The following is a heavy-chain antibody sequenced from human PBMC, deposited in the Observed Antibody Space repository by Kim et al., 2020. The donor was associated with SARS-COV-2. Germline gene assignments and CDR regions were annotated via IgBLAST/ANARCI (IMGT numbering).Heavy chain of an antibody. J-gene: IGHJ3*02. CDR3: AREGYSSSFDAFDI. D-gene: IGHD6-13*01. Sequence: AQKYQGRVTITADESTSTAYMELSSLRSEDTAVYYCAREGYSSSFDAFDIWGQGTMVTVSS. V-gene: IGHV1-69*01.